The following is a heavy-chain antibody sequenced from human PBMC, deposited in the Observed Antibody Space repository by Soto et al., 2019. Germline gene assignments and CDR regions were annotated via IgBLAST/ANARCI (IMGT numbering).Heavy chain of an antibody. J-gene: IGHJ3*02. V-gene: IGHV4-31*03. CDR2: IYYSGST. CDR1: GGSISSGGYY. CDR3: AREGYDSSGDGDAFEI. Sequence: SETLSLTCTVSGGSISSGGYYWSWIRQHPGKGLEWIGYIYYSGSTYYNPSLKSRVTISVDTSKNQFSLKLSSVTAAETAVYYCAREGYDSSGDGDAFEIWGQGTMVTVSS. D-gene: IGHD3-22*01.